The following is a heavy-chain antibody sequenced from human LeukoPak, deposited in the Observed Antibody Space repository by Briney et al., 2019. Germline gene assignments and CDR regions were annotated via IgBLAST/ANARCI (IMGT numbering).Heavy chain of an antibody. D-gene: IGHD5-18*01. V-gene: IGHV3-7*01. J-gene: IGHJ4*02. CDR1: GLTFSSSW. Sequence: GGSLRLSCAVSGLTFSSSWMDWVRRAPGKGLEWVASINPGGNKKYSADSVKGRFTISRDNAENSLYLQMNSLRVEDTAFYYCARDLAYSRLDYWGQGMLVTVSS. CDR2: INPGGNKK. CDR3: ARDLAYSRLDY.